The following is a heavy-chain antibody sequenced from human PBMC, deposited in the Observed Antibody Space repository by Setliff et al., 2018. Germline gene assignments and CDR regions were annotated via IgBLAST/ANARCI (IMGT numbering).Heavy chain of an antibody. D-gene: IGHD2-2*01. CDR2: LDPSSTWI. Sequence: GGSLRLSCAASGFTFSSYTMNWVRQAPGQGLEWVSSLDPSSTWIYYADSVKGRFTISRDNAENSLYLQMNSLRSEDTAVYYCARSESCGSTHCSPYDYWGQGTLVTVSS. CDR3: ARSESCGSTHCSPYDY. CDR1: GFTFSSYT. J-gene: IGHJ4*02. V-gene: IGHV3-21*01.